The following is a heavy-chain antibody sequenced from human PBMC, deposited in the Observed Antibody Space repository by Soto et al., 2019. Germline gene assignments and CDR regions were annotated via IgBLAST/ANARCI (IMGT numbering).Heavy chain of an antibody. CDR2: IVVGSGNT. D-gene: IGHD3-10*01. V-gene: IGHV1-58*01. Sequence: SVKVSCKASGFTFTSSAVEWVRQARGQRLEWIGWIVVGSGNTNYAQKFQERVTITRDMSTSTAYMKLSSVTAADTAVYYCARGSRGGLLWFGELSNPFDYWGQGTLVTVSS. J-gene: IGHJ4*02. CDR1: GFTFTSSA. CDR3: ARGSRGGLLWFGELSNPFDY.